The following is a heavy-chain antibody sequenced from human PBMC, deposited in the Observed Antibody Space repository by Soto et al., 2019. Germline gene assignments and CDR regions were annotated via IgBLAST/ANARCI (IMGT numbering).Heavy chain of an antibody. CDR2: IYHSGST. Sequence: HSETLSLTCAVSGGSISSSNWWSWVRQPPGKGLEWIGEIYHSGSTNYNPSLKSRVTISVDKSKNQFSLKLSSVTAADTAVYYCARQVDYYDSSGYYYYFDYWGQGTLVTVSS. D-gene: IGHD3-22*01. J-gene: IGHJ4*02. CDR3: ARQVDYYDSSGYYYYFDY. CDR1: GGSISSSNW. V-gene: IGHV4-4*02.